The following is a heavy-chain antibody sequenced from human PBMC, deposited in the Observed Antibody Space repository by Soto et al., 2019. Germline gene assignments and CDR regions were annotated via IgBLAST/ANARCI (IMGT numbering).Heavy chain of an antibody. CDR3: ARNLYSSSWYMDY. D-gene: IGHD6-13*01. Sequence: ASEARSLTMTVSGGSISSEHWLWIRQPPWKGLEWIGYIYYSGSTNYNPSLKSRVTISVDTSKNQFSLKLSSVTAADTAVYYCARNLYSSSWYMDYWGQGTLVTVSS. CDR1: GGSISSEH. J-gene: IGHJ4*02. V-gene: IGHV4-59*08. CDR2: IYYSGST.